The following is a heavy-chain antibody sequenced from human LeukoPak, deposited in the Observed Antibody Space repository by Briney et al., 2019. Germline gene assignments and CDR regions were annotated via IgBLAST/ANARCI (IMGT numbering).Heavy chain of an antibody. CDR3: AKLGSGQQLC. D-gene: IGHD6-13*01. J-gene: IGHJ4*02. CDR2: VSGSGGNT. Sequence: GGSLRLSCAASGFTFSNYAMSWVRQAPGKGLEWVSSVSGSGGNTYYADSVKGRFSISRDNFNNTLYLQMNSLRAEGTAVYYCAKLGSGQQLCWGQGTLVTVSS. V-gene: IGHV3-23*01. CDR1: GFTFSNYA.